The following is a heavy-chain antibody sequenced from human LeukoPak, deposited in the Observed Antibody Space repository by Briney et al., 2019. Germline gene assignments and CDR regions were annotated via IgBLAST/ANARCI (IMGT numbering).Heavy chain of an antibody. CDR1: GYTFTSYV. CDR2: MNPNSGNT. D-gene: IGHD6-6*01. J-gene: IGHJ4*02. Sequence: GASVKVSCKASGYTFTSYVINWVRQATGQGLEWMGWMNPNSGNTGYAQKFQGRVTMTRNTSISTAYMELSSLRSEDTAVYYCARLSIAARRFDYWGQGTLVTVSS. V-gene: IGHV1-8*01. CDR3: ARLSIAARRFDY.